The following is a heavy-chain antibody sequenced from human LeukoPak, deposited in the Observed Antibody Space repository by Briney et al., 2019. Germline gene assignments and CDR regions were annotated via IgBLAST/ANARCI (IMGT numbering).Heavy chain of an antibody. J-gene: IGHJ4*02. D-gene: IGHD5-24*01. CDR1: GVSISSYY. V-gene: IGHV4-59*01. CDR2: IYYSWCT. Sequence: PSETLTLTCTVSGVSISSYYWSWIRQPPGKGLEWIGYIYYSWCTNYNPSLMSRVTISVDTSKNQFSLKLSPVSAADTAVYYCARERGPRDVTRRCFDYWGQGTLVTVSS. CDR3: ARERGPRDVTRRCFDY.